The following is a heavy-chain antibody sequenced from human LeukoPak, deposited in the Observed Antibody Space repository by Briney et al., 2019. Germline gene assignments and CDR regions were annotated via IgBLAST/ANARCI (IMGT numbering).Heavy chain of an antibody. CDR3: ARDRGDWNFLEY. CDR1: GFIFSNYG. Sequence: TGGSLRLSCAASGFIFSNYGMHWVRQAPGEGLEWVALIWYDGSHINYADSVKGRFTISRGNSKNTVYLEMSSLRVEDTAVYYCARDRGDWNFLEYWGQGTLVSVSS. CDR2: IWYDGSHI. D-gene: IGHD1-7*01. V-gene: IGHV3-33*01. J-gene: IGHJ4*02.